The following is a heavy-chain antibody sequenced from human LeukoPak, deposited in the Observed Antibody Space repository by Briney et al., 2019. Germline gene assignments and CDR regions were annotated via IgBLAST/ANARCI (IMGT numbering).Heavy chain of an antibody. CDR3: ARAPYSGYDSGFDY. D-gene: IGHD5-12*01. J-gene: IGHJ4*02. Sequence: PSQTLSLTCTVSGGSISSGGYYWSWIRQRPGKGLEWIGYIYYSGSTYYNPSLKSRVTISVDTSKNQFSLKLTSVTAADTAVYYCARAPYSGYDSGFDYWGQGTLVTVSS. CDR2: IYYSGST. V-gene: IGHV4-31*03. CDR1: GGSISSGGYY.